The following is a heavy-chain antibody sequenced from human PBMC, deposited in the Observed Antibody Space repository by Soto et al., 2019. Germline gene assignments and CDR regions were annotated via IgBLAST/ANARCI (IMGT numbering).Heavy chain of an antibody. CDR3: AREILSRPGCSPPGIDV. D-gene: IGHD6-19*01. V-gene: IGHV4-59*01. CDR1: GGPMTNYY. J-gene: IGHJ6*04. Sequence: SETLALTCIVSGGPMTNYYWNWIRQPPGKGLEWIGYISYTGHANYNPVLKSRVTISVDTSKNQFSLRLESVTAADTAVYYCAREILSRPGCSPPGIDVWGTGIPVTVSA. CDR2: ISYTGHA.